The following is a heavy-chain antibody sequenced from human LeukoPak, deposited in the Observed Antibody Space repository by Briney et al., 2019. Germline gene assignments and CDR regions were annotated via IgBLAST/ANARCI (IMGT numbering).Heavy chain of an antibody. CDR3: ARDPEGYSSGWTAYYFDY. CDR2: TYYRSKWYN. CDR1: GDSVSSNSAA. V-gene: IGHV6-1*01. Sequence: HSQTLSLTCAISGDSVSSNSAAWNWIRQSPSRGLEWLGRTYYRSKWYNDYAVSVKSRITINPDTSKNQFSLQLNSVTPEDTAVYYCARDPEGYSSGWTAYYFDYWGQGTLVTVSS. D-gene: IGHD6-19*01. J-gene: IGHJ4*02.